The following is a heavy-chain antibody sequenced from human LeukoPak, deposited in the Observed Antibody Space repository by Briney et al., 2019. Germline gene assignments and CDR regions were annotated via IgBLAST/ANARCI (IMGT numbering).Heavy chain of an antibody. V-gene: IGHV1-18*01. J-gene: IGHJ5*02. CDR2: ISAYNGNT. Sequence: ASVKVSCKASGYTFTSYGISWVRQAPGQGLEWMGWISAYNGNTNYAQKLQGRVTMTTDTSTSTAHMELRSLRSDDTAVYYCARVGSGATNWFDPWGQGTLVTVSS. CDR3: ARVGSGATNWFDP. D-gene: IGHD1-26*01. CDR1: GYTFTSYG.